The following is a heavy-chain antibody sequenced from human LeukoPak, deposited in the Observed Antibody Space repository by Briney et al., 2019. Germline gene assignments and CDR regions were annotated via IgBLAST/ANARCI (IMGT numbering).Heavy chain of an antibody. CDR1: GFTVSSNH. V-gene: IGHV3-66*01. Sequence: GGSLRLSCAASGFTVSSNHMTWVRQAPGKGLECVSVIYGGGDTHYADSVKGRFTISRDNAKNTVYLQMNSLRAEDTAVYHCATSRTFDYWGQGTLVTVSS. J-gene: IGHJ4*02. CDR2: IYGGGDT. CDR3: ATSRTFDY. D-gene: IGHD1-1*01.